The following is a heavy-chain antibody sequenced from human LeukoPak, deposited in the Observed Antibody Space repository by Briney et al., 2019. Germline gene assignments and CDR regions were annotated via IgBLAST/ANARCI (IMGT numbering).Heavy chain of an antibody. D-gene: IGHD1-26*01. V-gene: IGHV4-61*02. CDR3: ARDISGSYYEAFDI. CDR2: IYTSGST. J-gene: IGHJ3*02. Sequence: SETLSLTCTVSGGSISSGSYYWSWIRQPAGKGLEWIGRIYTSGSTNYNPSLKSRVTISVDTSKNQFSLKLSSVTAADTAVYYCARDISGSYYEAFDIWGQGTMVTVSS. CDR1: GGSISSGSYY.